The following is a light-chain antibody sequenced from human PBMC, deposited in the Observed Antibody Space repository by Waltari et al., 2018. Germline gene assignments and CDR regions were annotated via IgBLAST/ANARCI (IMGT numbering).Light chain of an antibody. Sequence: QSALTQPASMSGSPGQSITISCTGSSRDIGSYNLVSWFQQHPSKAPKLILYDSTNLPSGVSVRFSASKSGSTASLTISGLQGEDEADYYCCAYAGSDTFIFGGGTQVTV. CDR3: CAYAGSDTFI. CDR1: SRDIGSYNL. J-gene: IGLJ6*01. V-gene: IGLV2-23*01. CDR2: DST.